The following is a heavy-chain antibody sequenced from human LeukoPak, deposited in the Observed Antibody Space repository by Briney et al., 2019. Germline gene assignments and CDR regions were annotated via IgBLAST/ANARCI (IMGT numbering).Heavy chain of an antibody. J-gene: IGHJ4*02. CDR3: AKDRRIQLRYFDY. D-gene: IGHD5-18*01. CDR2: ISGSGGST. CDR1: GFTFSSYA. V-gene: IGHV3-23*01. Sequence: GSLRLSCAASGFTFSSYAMSWVRQAPGKGLEWVSAISGSGGSTYHADSVKGRFTISRDNSKNTLYLQMNSLRAEDTAVYYCAKDRRIQLRYFDYWGQGTLVTVSS.